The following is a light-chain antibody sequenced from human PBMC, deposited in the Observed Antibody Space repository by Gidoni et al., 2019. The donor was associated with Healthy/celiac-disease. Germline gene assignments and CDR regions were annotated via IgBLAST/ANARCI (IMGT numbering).Light chain of an antibody. J-gene: IGLJ2*01. CDR2: SNN. CDR3: AAWDDSLNGLV. Sequence: QSVLTQPPSASWTPGQRVTIPCSGSSSNIGSNTVNWYQQLPGTAPKLLIYSNNQRPSGVPDRFSGSKSGTSASLAISGLQSEDEADYYCAAWDDSLNGLVFGGGTKLTVL. V-gene: IGLV1-44*01. CDR1: SSNIGSNT.